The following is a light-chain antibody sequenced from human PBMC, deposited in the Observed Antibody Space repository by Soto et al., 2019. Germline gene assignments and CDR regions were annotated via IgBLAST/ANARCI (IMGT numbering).Light chain of an antibody. Sequence: QSALTQPPSASGSPGQSVTISCTGTSSDVGGYNYVSWYQQHPGKAPKLMIYEVSKRPSGVPDHFSGSKSGNTASLTVSGLQAEDEDDYYCSSYAGSNRDVFGTGTKVTVL. CDR3: SSYAGSNRDV. J-gene: IGLJ1*01. CDR2: EVS. CDR1: SSDVGGYNY. V-gene: IGLV2-8*01.